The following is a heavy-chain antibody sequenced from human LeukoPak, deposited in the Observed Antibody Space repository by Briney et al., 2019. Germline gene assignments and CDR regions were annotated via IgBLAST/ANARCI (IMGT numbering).Heavy chain of an antibody. J-gene: IGHJ1*01. Sequence: GGSLRLSCAASGFTVSSNYMSWVRQAPGKGLEWVSVIYSGGSTYYADSVKGRFTISRDNSKNTLYLQMNSLRVEDTAVYYCATPAAGPSAEYSQYWGQGTLVTVSS. CDR3: ATPAAGPSAEYSQY. CDR1: GFTVSSNY. V-gene: IGHV3-66*04. D-gene: IGHD6-13*01. CDR2: IYSGGST.